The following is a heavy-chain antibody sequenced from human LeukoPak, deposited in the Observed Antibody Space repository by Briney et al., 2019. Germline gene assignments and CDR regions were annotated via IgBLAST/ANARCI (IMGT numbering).Heavy chain of an antibody. D-gene: IGHD1-1*01. CDR3: ARGLGTRWFFDY. V-gene: IGHV1-69*13. CDR2: IIPVFGTT. CDR1: GGTFSSYA. Sequence: ASVKVSCKASGGTFSSYALSWVRQAPGQGLEWMGRIIPVFGTTTYAQKFQGRVTITADESTTTAYMELRRLTSEDTAMYYCARGLGTRWFFDYWGQGTLATVSS. J-gene: IGHJ4*02.